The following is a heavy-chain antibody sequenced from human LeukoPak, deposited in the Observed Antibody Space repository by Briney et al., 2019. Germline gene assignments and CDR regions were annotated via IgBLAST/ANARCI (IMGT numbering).Heavy chain of an antibody. CDR3: AREGYYYGSGSYSAHNWFDP. V-gene: IGHV4-31*03. CDR2: IYYSGST. J-gene: IGHJ5*02. CDR1: GGSISSGGYS. D-gene: IGHD3-10*01. Sequence: SETLSLTCTVSGGSISSGGYSWSWIRQHPGKGLEWIGYIYYSGSTYYNPSLKSRVTISVDTSKNQFSLKLSSVTAADTAVYYCAREGYYYGSGSYSAHNWFDPWGQGTLVTVSS.